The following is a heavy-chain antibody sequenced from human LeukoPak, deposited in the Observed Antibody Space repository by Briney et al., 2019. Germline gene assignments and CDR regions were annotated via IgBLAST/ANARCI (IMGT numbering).Heavy chain of an antibody. CDR2: VNYSGMS. CDR3: AIRLATSRLATATTWFDP. V-gene: IGHV4-34*01. Sequence: SETLSLTCAVYGESFDGFYWNWIRQRPGKGLEWIGEVNYSGMSDYNPALKSRVAISADSSKRQFSLDLTSVTAADTAVYYGAIRLATSRLATATTWFDPWGQGTLVSVSS. CDR1: GESFDGFY. J-gene: IGHJ5*02. D-gene: IGHD3-9*01.